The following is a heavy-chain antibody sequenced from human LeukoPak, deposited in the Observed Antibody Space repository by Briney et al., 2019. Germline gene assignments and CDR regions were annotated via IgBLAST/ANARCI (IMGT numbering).Heavy chain of an antibody. J-gene: IGHJ4*02. Sequence: SETLSLTCTVSGGSISSYYWSWIRQPPGKGLEWIGYVYYSGSTNYNPSLKSRVTISVDTSKNQFSLKLSSVTAADTAVYYCARGGSGSYGFDYWGQGTLVTVSS. CDR3: ARGGSGSYGFDY. V-gene: IGHV4-59*01. CDR2: VYYSGST. CDR1: GGSISSYY. D-gene: IGHD3-10*01.